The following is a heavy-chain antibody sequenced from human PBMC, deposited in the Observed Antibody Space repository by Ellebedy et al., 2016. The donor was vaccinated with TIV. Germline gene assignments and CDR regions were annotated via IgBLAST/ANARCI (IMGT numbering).Heavy chain of an antibody. CDR1: GYSISSGYY. V-gene: IGHV4-38-2*02. Sequence: MPGGSLRLSCTVSGYSISSGYYWGWIRQPPGKGLDWIGSIYHSGSTYYNPSLKSRVTISVDTSKNQFFLKLSFVTAADMAVYYCARDRGAASFDPWGQGTLVTVSS. J-gene: IGHJ5*02. D-gene: IGHD6-25*01. CDR3: ARDRGAASFDP. CDR2: IYHSGST.